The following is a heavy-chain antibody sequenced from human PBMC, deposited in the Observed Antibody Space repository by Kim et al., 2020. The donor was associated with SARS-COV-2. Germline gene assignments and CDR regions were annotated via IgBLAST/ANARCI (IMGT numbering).Heavy chain of an antibody. CDR2: IRSKAYGGTT. CDR1: GFTFGDYA. J-gene: IGHJ3*02. Sequence: GGSLRLSCTASGFTFGDYAMSWFRQAPGKGLEWVGFIRSKAYGGTTEYAASVKGRFTISRDDSKSIAYLQMNSLKTEDTAVYYCTRDRGLPPGSDAFDIWGQGTMVTVSS. CDR3: TRDRGLPPGSDAFDI. V-gene: IGHV3-49*03. D-gene: IGHD4-17*01.